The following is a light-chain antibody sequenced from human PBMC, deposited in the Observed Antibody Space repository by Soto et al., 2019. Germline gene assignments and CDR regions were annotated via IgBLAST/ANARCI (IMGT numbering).Light chain of an antibody. CDR3: QQYNSFTWT. Sequence: DIQMTQSPSTLSASVGDRVTITCRASQSISSRLAWYQQKPGKAPKLLIYDASSLESGVPSRFSGSGPGTEFTLTISSLQPDDFATYYCQQYNSFTWTFGQGTKVDIK. CDR2: DAS. J-gene: IGKJ1*01. CDR1: QSISSR. V-gene: IGKV1-5*01.